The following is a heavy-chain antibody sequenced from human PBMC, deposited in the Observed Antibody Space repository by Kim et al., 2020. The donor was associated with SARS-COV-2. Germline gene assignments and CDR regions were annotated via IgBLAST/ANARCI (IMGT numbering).Heavy chain of an antibody. D-gene: IGHD3-22*01. CDR3: VYDNGGFYVH. J-gene: IGHJ4*02. CDR1: GLTLSDYW. Sequence: GGSLRLSCGAFGLTLSDYWMNWVRQAPGKGLEWLANIKQDGTFKYYADSVTGRFTISRDNAKNSVYLQMNSLRAEDTAVYYCVYDNGGFYVHWGQGTLVTVSS. CDR2: IKQDGTFK. V-gene: IGHV3-7*01.